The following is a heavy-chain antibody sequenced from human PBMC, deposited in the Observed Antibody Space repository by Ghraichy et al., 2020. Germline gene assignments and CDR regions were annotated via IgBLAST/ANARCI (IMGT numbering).Heavy chain of an antibody. CDR2: ISYDGSNK. CDR1: GFTFSSYG. V-gene: IGHV3-30*18. CDR3: AKPISFDRRWWGSPPDY. J-gene: IGHJ4*02. Sequence: GGSLRLSCAASGFTFSSYGMHWVRQAPGKGLEWVAVISYDGSNKYYADSVKGRFTISRDNSKNTLYLQMNSLRAEDTAVYYCAKPISFDRRWWGSPPDYWGQGTLVTVSS. D-gene: IGHD2-15*01.